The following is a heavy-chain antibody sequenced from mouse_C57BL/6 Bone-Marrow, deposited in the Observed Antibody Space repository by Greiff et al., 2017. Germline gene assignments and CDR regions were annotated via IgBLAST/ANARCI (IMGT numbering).Heavy chain of an antibody. D-gene: IGHD1-1*01. CDR2: IHPNSGST. CDR1: GYTFTSYW. CDR3: ARHYGSSYAWFAY. V-gene: IGHV1-64*01. J-gene: IGHJ3*01. Sequence: VQLQPGAELVKPGASVKLSCKASGYTFTSYWMHWVKQRPGQGLEWIGMIHPNSGSTNYNEKFKSKATLTVDKSSSTAYMQLSSLTSEDSAVYYCARHYGSSYAWFAYWGQGTLVTVSA.